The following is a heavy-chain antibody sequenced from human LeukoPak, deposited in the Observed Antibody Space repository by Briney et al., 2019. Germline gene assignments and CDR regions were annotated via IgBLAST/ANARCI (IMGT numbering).Heavy chain of an antibody. D-gene: IGHD5-18*01. V-gene: IGHV3-15*01. Sequence: ETLSLTCTVSGGSISSYYWSWIRQPAGKGLEWVGRIKSKTDGGTTDYTAPVKGRFTISRDDSKNTLYLQMNSLKTEDTAVYYCTTDLAAMIRAVDHWGQGTLVTVSS. J-gene: IGHJ4*02. CDR2: IKSKTDGGTT. CDR1: GGSISSYY. CDR3: TTDLAAMIRAVDH.